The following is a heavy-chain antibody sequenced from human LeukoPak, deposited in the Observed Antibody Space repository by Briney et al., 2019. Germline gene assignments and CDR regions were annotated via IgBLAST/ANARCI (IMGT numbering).Heavy chain of an antibody. J-gene: IGHJ5*02. V-gene: IGHV4-39*07. CDR3: ARVGPEYSSGWPNWFDP. CDR1: GGSISSSSYY. D-gene: IGHD6-19*01. Sequence: SQTLSLTCTVSGGSISSSSYYWGWIRQPPGKGLEWIGSIYYSGSTYYNPSLKSRVTISVDTSKNQFSLKLSSVTAADTAVYYCARVGPEYSSGWPNWFDPWGQGTLVTVSS. CDR2: IYYSGST.